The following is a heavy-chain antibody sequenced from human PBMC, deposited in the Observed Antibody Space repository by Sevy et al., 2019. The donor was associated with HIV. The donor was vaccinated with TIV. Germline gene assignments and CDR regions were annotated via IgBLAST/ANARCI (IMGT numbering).Heavy chain of an antibody. CDR2: ISSSSSCI. CDR3: ARDGEYCSGGSCDFIDY. V-gene: IGHV3-21*01. D-gene: IGHD2-15*01. J-gene: IGHJ4*02. CDR1: GFTFSSYS. Sequence: GGSLRLSCAASGFTFSSYSMNWVRQAPGKGLEWVSSISSSSSCIYYVDSVKGRFTISRDNAKNSLYLQMNSLRAEDTAVYYCARDGEYCSGGSCDFIDYWGQGTLVTVSS.